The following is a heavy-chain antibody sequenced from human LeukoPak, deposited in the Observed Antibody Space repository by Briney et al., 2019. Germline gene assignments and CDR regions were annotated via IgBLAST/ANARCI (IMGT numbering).Heavy chain of an antibody. CDR1: GFTFDDYA. Sequence: GRSLRLSCAASGFTFDDYAMHWVRQAPGKGLEWVSGISWNSVSIDYADSVKGRFTISRDNAKNSLYPQMNSLRAEDTALYYCAKGSGSYYANLAFDYWGQGTLVTVSS. J-gene: IGHJ4*02. D-gene: IGHD3-10*01. CDR3: AKGSGSYYANLAFDY. CDR2: ISWNSVSI. V-gene: IGHV3-9*01.